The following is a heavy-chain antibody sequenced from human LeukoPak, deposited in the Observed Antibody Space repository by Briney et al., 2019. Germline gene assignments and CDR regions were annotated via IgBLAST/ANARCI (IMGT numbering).Heavy chain of an antibody. CDR2: IWYDGSNK. D-gene: IGHD1-26*01. CDR1: GFTFSSYG. CDR3: ARENLMSYHPFDY. J-gene: IGHJ4*02. V-gene: IGHV3-33*01. Sequence: SGRSLRLSCAVSGFTFSSYGMHWVRQAPGKGLEWVAVIWYDGSNKYYADSVKGRFTISRDNSKNTLHLQMNSPRAEDTAVYYCARENLMSYHPFDYWGQGTLVTVSS.